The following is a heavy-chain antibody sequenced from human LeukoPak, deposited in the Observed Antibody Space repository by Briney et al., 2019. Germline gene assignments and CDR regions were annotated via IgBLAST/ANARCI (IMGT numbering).Heavy chain of an antibody. CDR1: GFTFSDYY. D-gene: IGHD6-13*01. J-gene: IGHJ5*02. CDR3: ARAAAGNVALSWFDP. Sequence: GGSLRLSCAASGFTFSDYYMTWIRQAPGKGLEWVSLADSVKGRFTISRDNAKNSLYLQMNSLRAEDTAVYYCARAAAGNVALSWFDPWGQGTLVTVSS. V-gene: IGHV3-11*01.